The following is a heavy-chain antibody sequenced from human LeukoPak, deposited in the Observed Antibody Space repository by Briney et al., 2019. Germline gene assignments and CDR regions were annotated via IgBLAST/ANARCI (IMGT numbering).Heavy chain of an antibody. CDR3: AKEIGYSSSSGLDY. Sequence: GGSLRLSCAVSGFTFSGFRMSWSRQAPGKGLEWVASINSDGSEGYYADVVKGRFTISRDNAKNSLYLQMNSLRAEDTALYYCAKEIGYSSSSGLDYWGQGTLVTVSS. CDR2: INSDGSEG. V-gene: IGHV3-7*03. J-gene: IGHJ4*02. D-gene: IGHD6-6*01. CDR1: GFTFSGFR.